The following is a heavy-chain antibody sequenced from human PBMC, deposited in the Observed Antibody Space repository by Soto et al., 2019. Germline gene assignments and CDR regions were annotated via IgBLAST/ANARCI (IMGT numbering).Heavy chain of an antibody. CDR2: IIPIFGKP. V-gene: IGHV1-69*06. D-gene: IGHD2-15*01. CDR3: ARAGYCSGSSCYWFDY. Sequence: QVQLVQSGAEVKKPGSSVNVSCKASGENFSSYAFSWVRQAPGQGLEWMGGIIPIFGKPRYAQRFQGRVTITADKSTSTVYMELSRLKSEDTAIYYCARAGYCSGSSCYWFDYWGQGTLVTASS. CDR1: GENFSSYA. J-gene: IGHJ4*02.